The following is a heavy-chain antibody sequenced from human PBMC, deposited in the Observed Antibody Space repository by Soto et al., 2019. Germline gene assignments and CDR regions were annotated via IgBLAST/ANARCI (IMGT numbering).Heavy chain of an antibody. Sequence: APVKVSCKASGFTLNDFGVSWVRQAPGQGLEWMGWISGYDGNTNFAQKYEGRVTMTIDSSTSTAYMELRNLRSDDTAMYYCAREKWFGQTPFDSWGQGTLVTVSS. D-gene: IGHD3-10*01. CDR1: GFTLNDFG. CDR3: AREKWFGQTPFDS. J-gene: IGHJ4*02. V-gene: IGHV1-18*01. CDR2: ISGYDGNT.